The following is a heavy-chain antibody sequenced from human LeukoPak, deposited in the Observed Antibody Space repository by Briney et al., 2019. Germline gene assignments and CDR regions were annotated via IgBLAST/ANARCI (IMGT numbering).Heavy chain of an antibody. J-gene: IGHJ4*02. CDR1: GGSISSYY. CDR3: ARARYYYDSSGYYPYYFDY. D-gene: IGHD3-22*01. CDR2: IYYSGST. V-gene: IGHV4-59*01. Sequence: KSSETLSLTCTVSGGSISSYYWSWIRQPPGKGLEWIGYIYYSGSTNYNPSLKSRVTISVDTSKNQFSLKLSSVTAADTAVYYCARARYYYDSSGYYPYYFDYWGQGTLVTVSS.